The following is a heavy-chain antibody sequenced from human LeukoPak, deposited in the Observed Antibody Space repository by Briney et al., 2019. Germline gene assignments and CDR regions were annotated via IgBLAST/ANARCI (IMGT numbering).Heavy chain of an antibody. CDR1: GYTFTSYY. J-gene: IGHJ3*02. Sequence: GASVKVSCKTSGYTFTSYYMHWVRQAPGQGREWMGIINPCGGSTSYKQKFQGRVTMTRDTSTSTVYMELSSLRSEDTAVYYCARGADIVVVPPAIYLLASVKLTGDAFDIWGQGTMVTVSS. D-gene: IGHD2-2*01. CDR2: INPCGGST. V-gene: IGHV1-46*01. CDR3: ARGADIVVVPPAIYLLASVKLTGDAFDI.